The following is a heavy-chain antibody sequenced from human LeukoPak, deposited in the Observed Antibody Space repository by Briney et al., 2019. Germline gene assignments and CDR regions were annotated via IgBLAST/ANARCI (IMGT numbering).Heavy chain of an antibody. CDR3: ARGDAFSGDH. CDR1: GFSFTNFW. J-gene: IGHJ4*02. CDR2: IHPEGNEK. Sequence: GGSLRPSCAVSGFSFTNFWMSWVRQAPGRGLEWVANIHPEGNEKYHAESVKGRFTISRDNTKNLLFLQMNGLRVEDTAVYYCARGDAFSGDHWGQGTLVTVSS. V-gene: IGHV3-7*04.